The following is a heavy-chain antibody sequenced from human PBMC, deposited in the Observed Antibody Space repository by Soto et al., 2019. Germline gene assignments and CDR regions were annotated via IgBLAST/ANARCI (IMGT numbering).Heavy chain of an antibody. V-gene: IGHV4-34*01. J-gene: IGHJ5*02. D-gene: IGHD2-15*01. Sequence: QVQLQQWGAGLLKPSETLSLTCAVYGGSFSGYYWSWIRQPPGKGLEWIGEINHSGSTNYNPSLKSRVTISVDTSKNQFSLKLSSVTAADTAVYYCASPPLYCSGGSCPFDPWGQGTLVTVSS. CDR1: GGSFSGYY. CDR2: INHSGST. CDR3: ASPPLYCSGGSCPFDP.